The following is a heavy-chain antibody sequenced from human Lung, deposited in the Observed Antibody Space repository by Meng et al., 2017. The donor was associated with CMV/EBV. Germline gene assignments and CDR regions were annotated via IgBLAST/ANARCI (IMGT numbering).Heavy chain of an antibody. Sequence: GSLKISCAASGFTFSSYEMNWVRQAPGKGLEWVAYISTSGTTIYYADSVRGRFTISRDNAKNSLFLQMNSLRAEDTAVYYCARSSGWLTPGGYGMEVWGQGTXVTVSS. CDR2: ISTSGTTI. J-gene: IGHJ6*02. CDR3: ARSSGWLTPGGYGMEV. V-gene: IGHV3-48*03. D-gene: IGHD2-15*01. CDR1: GFTFSSYE.